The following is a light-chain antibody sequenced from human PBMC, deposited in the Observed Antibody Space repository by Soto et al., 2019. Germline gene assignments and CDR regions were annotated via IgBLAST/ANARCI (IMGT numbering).Light chain of an antibody. CDR1: SSDVGSYNR. J-gene: IGLJ1*01. CDR3: TTYIYSISLVV. Sequence: QSVLTQPPSVSGSPGQSVTISCTGTSSDVGSYNRVSWYQQPPGTAPKLMIYEVSNRPSGVPDRFSGSKSGNTASLTISGLQAEYDADYYWTTYIYSISLVVFVTG. V-gene: IGLV2-18*02. CDR2: EVS.